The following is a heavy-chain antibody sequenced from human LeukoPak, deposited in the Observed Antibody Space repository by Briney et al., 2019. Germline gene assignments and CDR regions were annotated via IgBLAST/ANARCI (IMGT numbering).Heavy chain of an antibody. V-gene: IGHV1-46*01. CDR3: ARVQNWNYRGWGYFDY. CDR1: GYTFTSYY. D-gene: IGHD1-7*01. J-gene: IGHJ4*02. CDR2: INLSGGST. Sequence: ASVKVSCKASGYTFTSYYMHWVRQAPEQGVWRGGKINLSGGSTSYEEKFQGRVTMTRDMSTSTVYMELSSLRSEDTAVYYCARVQNWNYRGWGYFDYWGQGTLVTVSS.